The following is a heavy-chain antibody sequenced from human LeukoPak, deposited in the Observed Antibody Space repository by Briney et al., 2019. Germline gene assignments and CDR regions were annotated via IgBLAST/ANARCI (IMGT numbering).Heavy chain of an antibody. CDR2: IRYDGSNK. J-gene: IGHJ3*02. D-gene: IGHD6-13*01. CDR1: GFTFSSYG. V-gene: IGHV3-30*02. Sequence: GGSLRLPCAASGFTFSSYGMHWVRQAPGKGLEWVAFIRYDGSNKYYADSVKGRFTISRDNSKNTLYLQMNSLRAEDTAVYYCAKGFLAAAENAFDIWGQGTMVTVSS. CDR3: AKGFLAAAENAFDI.